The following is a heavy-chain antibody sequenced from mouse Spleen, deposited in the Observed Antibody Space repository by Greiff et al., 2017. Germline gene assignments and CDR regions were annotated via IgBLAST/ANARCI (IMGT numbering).Heavy chain of an antibody. D-gene: IGHD3-1*01. CDR2: IDPENGDT. Sequence: EVQLQQSGAELVRPGASVKLSCTASGFNIKDDYMHWVKQRPEQGLEWIGWIDPENGDTEYASKFQGKATITADTSSNTAYLQLSSLTSEDTAVYYCTTGGVELGSRGDYWGQGTSVTVSS. CDR1: GFNIKDDY. V-gene: IGHV14-4*01. J-gene: IGHJ4*01. CDR3: TTGGVELGSRGDY.